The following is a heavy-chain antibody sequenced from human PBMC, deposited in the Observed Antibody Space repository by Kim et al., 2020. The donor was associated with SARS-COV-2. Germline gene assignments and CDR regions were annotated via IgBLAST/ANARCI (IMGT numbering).Heavy chain of an antibody. V-gene: IGHV7-4-1*02. CDR2: INTDNGNP. J-gene: IGHJ4*02. CDR3: AGVIWGSYRYTDY. Sequence: ASVKVSCKASGYTFTNNAISWVRQAPGQGLEWMGWINTDNGNPTYAQAFTRRFVFSVATSVSTAFLQTSSLEAADTALYYCAGVIWGSYRYTDYWGQGTL. CDR1: GYTFTNNA. D-gene: IGHD3-16*02.